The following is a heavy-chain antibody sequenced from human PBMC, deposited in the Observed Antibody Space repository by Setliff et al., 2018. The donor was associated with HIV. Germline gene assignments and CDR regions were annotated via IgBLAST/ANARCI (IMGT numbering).Heavy chain of an antibody. J-gene: IGHJ5*02. Sequence: ASVKVSCKASGYTFTSYGITWVRQAPGQGLEWMGWINANSGSPTYAQAFTGRFFFSVDTAVATAYLQINNLKTEDTAVYFCARGLYGDYGGDLNWLDPWGHGTRVTVSS. CDR2: INANSGSP. D-gene: IGHD4-17*01. CDR3: ARGLYGDYGGDLNWLDP. V-gene: IGHV7-4-1*02. CDR1: GYTFTSYG.